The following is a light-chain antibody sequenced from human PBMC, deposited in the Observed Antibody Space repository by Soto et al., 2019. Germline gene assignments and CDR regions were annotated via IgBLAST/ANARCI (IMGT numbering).Light chain of an antibody. CDR2: RNN. V-gene: IGLV1-47*01. Sequence: QSALTQPPSASGTPGQRVTISCSGSTSNLGSNFIYWYQQLPGAAPKLLISRNNQRPSGVPDRFSGSKSGTSASLAISGLRSEDEAVYHCASWDDSLSGVVFGGGTKVTVL. CDR1: TSNLGSNF. CDR3: ASWDDSLSGVV. J-gene: IGLJ3*02.